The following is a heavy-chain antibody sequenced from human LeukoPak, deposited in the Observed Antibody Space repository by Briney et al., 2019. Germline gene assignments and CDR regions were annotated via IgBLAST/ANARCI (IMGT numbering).Heavy chain of an antibody. J-gene: IGHJ4*02. CDR1: GFAFDDFA. CDR2: IRRRAYGGAA. Sequence: PGQSLRLSCTTSGFAFDDFAMSWARQPAGKGLEWVGFIRRRAYGGAAEYAASVKGRFIISRDDSKGIAYLQMNSLKTEDTAVYYCSRNGLVDFDYWGQGSRVIASP. V-gene: IGHV3-49*04. CDR3: SRNGLVDFDY.